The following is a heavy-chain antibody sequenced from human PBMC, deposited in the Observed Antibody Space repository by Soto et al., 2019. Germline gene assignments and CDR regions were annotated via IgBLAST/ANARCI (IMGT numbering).Heavy chain of an antibody. Sequence: GGSLRLSCAASGFTFSSYSMNWVRQAPGKGLEWVSSISSSSSYIYYADSVKGRFTISRDNAKNSLYLQMNSLRAEDTAVYYCARQYGDYGPAEHWGQGTLVTVSS. J-gene: IGHJ4*02. CDR3: ARQYGDYGPAEH. CDR2: ISSSSSYI. V-gene: IGHV3-21*01. CDR1: GFTFSSYS. D-gene: IGHD4-17*01.